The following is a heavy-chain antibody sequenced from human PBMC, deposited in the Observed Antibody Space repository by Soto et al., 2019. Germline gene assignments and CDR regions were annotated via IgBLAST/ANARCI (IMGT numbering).Heavy chain of an antibody. J-gene: IGHJ6*02. CDR3: ARDLPGYSSSWYRSYYYYGMDV. CDR2: IYTSGST. Sequence: SETLSLTCTVSGGSISSYYWSWIRQPAGKGLEWIGRIYTSGSTNYNPSLKSRVTMSVDTSKNQFSLKLSSVTAADTAVYYCARDLPGYSSSWYRSYYYYGMDVWGQGTTVT. V-gene: IGHV4-4*07. CDR1: GGSISSYY. D-gene: IGHD6-13*01.